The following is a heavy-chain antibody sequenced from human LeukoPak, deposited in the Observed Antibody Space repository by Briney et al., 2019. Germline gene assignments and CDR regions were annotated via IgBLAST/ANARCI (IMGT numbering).Heavy chain of an antibody. CDR1: GFTFSSYG. D-gene: IGHD3-9*01. Sequence: GRSLRLSCAASGFTFSSYGMHWVRQAPGKGLEWVAVISYDGSNKYYADSVKGRFTISRGNSKNTLYLQMNSLRAEDTAVYYCAKVSTEFDWLESHDYWGQGTLVTVSS. V-gene: IGHV3-30*18. CDR2: ISYDGSNK. CDR3: AKVSTEFDWLESHDY. J-gene: IGHJ4*02.